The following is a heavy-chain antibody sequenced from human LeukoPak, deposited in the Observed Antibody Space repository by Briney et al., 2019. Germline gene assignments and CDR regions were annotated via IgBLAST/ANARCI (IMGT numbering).Heavy chain of an antibody. J-gene: IGHJ3*02. D-gene: IGHD5-12*01. Sequence: GGSLRLSCAASGFTFSSYAMSWVRQAPGKGLEWVSAISGSGGSTYYADSVKGRFTISRDNSKNTLYLQMNSLRAEDTAVYYCAKDSVDIVATISLAFDIWGQGTMVTVSS. CDR2: ISGSGGST. CDR3: AKDSVDIVATISLAFDI. CDR1: GFTFSSYA. V-gene: IGHV3-23*01.